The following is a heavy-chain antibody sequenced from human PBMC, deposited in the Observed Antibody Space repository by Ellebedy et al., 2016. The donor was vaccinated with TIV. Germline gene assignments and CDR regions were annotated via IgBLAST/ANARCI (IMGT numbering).Heavy chain of an antibody. J-gene: IGHJ3*02. CDR2: IYYSGST. D-gene: IGHD6-19*01. Sequence: SETLSLTCTVSGGSISSSSYYWGWIRQPPGKGLEWIGSIYYSGSTYYNPSLKSRVTISVDTSKNQFSLKLSSVTAADTAVYYCARWYSSGWSRNAFDIWGQGTMVTVSS. CDR1: GGSISSSSYY. V-gene: IGHV4-39*01. CDR3: ARWYSSGWSRNAFDI.